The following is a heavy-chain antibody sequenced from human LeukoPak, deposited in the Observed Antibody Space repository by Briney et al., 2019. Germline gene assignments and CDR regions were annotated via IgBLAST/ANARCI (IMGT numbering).Heavy chain of an antibody. CDR3: ARRLRSYLRVGASYYFDY. CDR2: IYHSGST. J-gene: IGHJ4*02. D-gene: IGHD1-26*01. CDR1: GGSISSSNW. Sequence: PSETLSLTCAVSGGSISSSNWWSWVRQPPGKGLEWIGEIYHSGSTNYNPSLKSRVTISVDKSKNQFSLKLSSVTAADTAVYYCARRLRSYLRVGASYYFDYWGQGTLVTVSS. V-gene: IGHV4-4*02.